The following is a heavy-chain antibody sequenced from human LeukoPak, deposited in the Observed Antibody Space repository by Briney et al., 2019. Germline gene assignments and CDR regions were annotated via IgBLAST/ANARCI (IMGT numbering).Heavy chain of an antibody. CDR2: ISWNSGSI. CDR1: GFTFDDYA. Sequence: PGGSLRLSCAASGFTFDDYAMHWVRQAPGKGLEWVSGISWNSGSIGYADSVKGRFTISRDNAKNSLYLRMNSLRAEDTALYYCAKDRGDFWSGYLDVWGKGTTVSVSS. D-gene: IGHD3-3*01. CDR3: AKDRGDFWSGYLDV. J-gene: IGHJ6*03. V-gene: IGHV3-9*01.